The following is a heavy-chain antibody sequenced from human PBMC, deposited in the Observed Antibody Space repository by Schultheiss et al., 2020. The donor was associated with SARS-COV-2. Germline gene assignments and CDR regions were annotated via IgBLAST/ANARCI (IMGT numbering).Heavy chain of an antibody. Sequence: ASVKVSCKASGYTFTSYDINWVRQATGQGLEWMGWMNPNSGNTGYAQKFQGRVTMTMNTSISTAYMELSSLRSEDTAVYYCARGAPGAVLEWLATDAFDIWGQGTMVTVSS. V-gene: IGHV1-8*01. CDR3: ARGAPGAVLEWLATDAFDI. CDR2: MNPNSGNT. CDR1: GYTFTSYD. J-gene: IGHJ3*02. D-gene: IGHD3-3*01.